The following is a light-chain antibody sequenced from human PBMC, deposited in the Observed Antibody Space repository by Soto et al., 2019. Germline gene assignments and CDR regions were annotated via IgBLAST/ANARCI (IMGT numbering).Light chain of an antibody. CDR1: QSISSY. J-gene: IGKJ4*01. V-gene: IGKV1-39*01. CDR3: QQSYSTPLT. CDR2: AAS. Sequence: IQLTHSQSSLSASILGRVTMXMRASQSISSYLNWYQQKPGKAPKLLIYAASSLQSGVPSRFSGSGSGTDFTLTISSLQPEDFATYYCQQSYSTPLTFGGGTKVDI.